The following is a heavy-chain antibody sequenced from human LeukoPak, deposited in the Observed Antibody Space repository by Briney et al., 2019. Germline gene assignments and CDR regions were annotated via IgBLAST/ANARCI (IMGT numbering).Heavy chain of an antibody. J-gene: IGHJ4*02. CDR1: GGSIGSSSYY. D-gene: IGHD3-10*01. CDR3: ARHLSDYYGSPAGYFDY. Sequence: SETLSLTCTVSGGSIGSSSYYWGWIRQPPGEGLEWIGSIYYSGSTYYNPSLKSRVTISVDTSKNQFSLKLSSVTAADTAVYYCARHLSDYYGSPAGYFDYWGQGTLVTVSS. V-gene: IGHV4-39*01. CDR2: IYYSGST.